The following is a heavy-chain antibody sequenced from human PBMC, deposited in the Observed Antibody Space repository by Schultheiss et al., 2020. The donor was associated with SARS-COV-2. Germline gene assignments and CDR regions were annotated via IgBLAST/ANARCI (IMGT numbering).Heavy chain of an antibody. J-gene: IGHJ2*01. CDR3: ARDRYDFWSGYVSYWYFDL. CDR1: GGTFSSYA. V-gene: IGHV1-69*01. D-gene: IGHD3-3*01. Sequence: GGSLRLSCKASGGTFSSYAISWVRQAPGQGLEWMGGIIPIFGTANYAQKFQGRVTITADESTSTAYMELSSLRSEDTAVYYCARDRYDFWSGYVSYWYFDLWGRGTLVTVS. CDR2: IIPIFGTA.